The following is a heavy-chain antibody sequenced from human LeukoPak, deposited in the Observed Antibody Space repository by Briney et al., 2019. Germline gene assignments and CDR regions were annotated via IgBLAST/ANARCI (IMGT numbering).Heavy chain of an antibody. V-gene: IGHV3-23*01. CDR2: ISDSGTST. CDR3: AKVPYSDYGSGRPPFMDV. D-gene: IGHD3-10*01. CDR1: GFTFNTFN. Sequence: GGSLRLSCAASGFTFNTFNMNWVRQAPGKGLEWVSTISDSGTSTYYADSVKGRFTISRDNSKNTLYLQMDSLRGEDTAIYYCAKVPYSDYGSGRPPFMDVWGQGTTVAVSS. J-gene: IGHJ6*02.